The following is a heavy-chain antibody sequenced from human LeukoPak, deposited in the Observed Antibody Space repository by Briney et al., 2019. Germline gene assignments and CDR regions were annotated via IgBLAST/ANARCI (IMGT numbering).Heavy chain of an antibody. V-gene: IGHV1-18*01. CDR2: ISAYNGNT. CDR1: GGTFSSYA. D-gene: IGHD3-22*01. CDR3: ARDYYYDSSGLMGY. J-gene: IGHJ4*02. Sequence: ASVKVSCKASGGTFSSYAISWVRQAPGQGLEWMGWISAYNGNTNYAQKLQGRVTMTTDTSTSTAYMELRSLRSDDTAVYYCARDYYYDSSGLMGYWGQGTLVTVSS.